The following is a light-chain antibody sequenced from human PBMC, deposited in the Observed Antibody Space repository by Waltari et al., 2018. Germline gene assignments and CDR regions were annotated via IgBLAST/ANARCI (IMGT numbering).Light chain of an antibody. CDR2: SNN. J-gene: IGLJ2*01. V-gene: IGLV1-44*01. Sequence: QSGLTQPPSASGTPGQRVTISCSGSRSHIATYSVNWYQQLPGTAAKLLIYSNNQRPSGVPDRFSGSKSGTSASLAISGLQSDDEGDYYCAAWDDSLGGPLFGGGTELTVL. CDR1: RSHIATYS. CDR3: AAWDDSLGGPL.